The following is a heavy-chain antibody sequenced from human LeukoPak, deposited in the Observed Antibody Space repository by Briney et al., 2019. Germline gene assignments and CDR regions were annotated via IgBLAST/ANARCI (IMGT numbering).Heavy chain of an antibody. D-gene: IGHD7-27*01. CDR1: GFSLTTSGVA. CDR2: IYYDDDK. V-gene: IGHV2-5*02. CDR3: AHTTWGWSFDV. Sequence: ESGPTLVNPTQTLMLTCTFSGFSLTTSGVAVGWIRQPPGKALEWLAVIYYDDDKRYSPSLKSRLTVSKDTSKNQVVLTLTSLDPEDTATYYCAHTTWGWSFDVWGQGTVVTVSS. J-gene: IGHJ3*01.